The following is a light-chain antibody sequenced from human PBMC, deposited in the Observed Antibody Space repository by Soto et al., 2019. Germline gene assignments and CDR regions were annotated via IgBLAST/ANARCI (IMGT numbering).Light chain of an antibody. J-gene: IGKJ5*01. CDR3: QQSYRFPKT. V-gene: IGKV1-39*01. CDR1: QTVTSY. CDR2: AAS. Sequence: DVQMTQTPSSLSASVGDSFTLTCQASQTVTSYLNWYQQKPGKAPKLLIYAASTLQSGVPSRFSGSGSGTEFTLTIISLQPEDFATYYCQQSYRFPKTFGRGTRLEIK.